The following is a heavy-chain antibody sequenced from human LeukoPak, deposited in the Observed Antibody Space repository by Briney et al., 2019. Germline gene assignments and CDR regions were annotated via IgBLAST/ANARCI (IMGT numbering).Heavy chain of an antibody. CDR2: ISYDGSNK. CDR3: ARAPGEWARGVCWFDP. J-gene: IGHJ5*02. D-gene: IGHD3-16*01. CDR1: GSTFSSYA. V-gene: IGHV3-30-3*01. Sequence: PGGSLRLSCAASGSTFSSYAMHWVRQAPGKGLEWVAVISYDGSNKYYADSVKGRFTISRDNSKNTLYLQMNSLRAEDTAVYYCARAPGEWARGVCWFDPWGQGTLVTVSS.